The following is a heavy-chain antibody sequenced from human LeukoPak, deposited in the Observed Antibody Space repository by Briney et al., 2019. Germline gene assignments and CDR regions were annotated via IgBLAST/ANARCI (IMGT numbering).Heavy chain of an antibody. V-gene: IGHV3-30-3*01. D-gene: IGHD3-22*01. Sequence: QPGGSLRLSCAASGFTFSSYAMHWVRQAPGKGLEWVAVISYDGSNKYYADSVKGRFTISRDNSKNTLYLQMNSLRAEDTAVYYCARGLYYYDSSGYLDYWGQGTLVTVSS. CDR1: GFTFSSYA. CDR2: ISYDGSNK. CDR3: ARGLYYYDSSGYLDY. J-gene: IGHJ4*02.